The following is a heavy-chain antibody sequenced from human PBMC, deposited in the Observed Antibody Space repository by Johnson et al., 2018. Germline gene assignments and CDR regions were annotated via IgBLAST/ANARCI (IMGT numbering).Heavy chain of an antibody. CDR2: INSDGSST. V-gene: IGHV3-74*01. CDR1: GFTFSNYW. CDR3: VRVSGIAVADYFYYYMDV. Sequence: VQLQESGGGLAQPGGSLRLSCAASGFTFSNYWMYWVRQVPGRGLVWVSRINSDGSSTSYADSVKGRLTISRENAKNTLYLQMKSLRAEDTAVYYCVRVSGIAVADYFYYYMDVWGKGTTVTVSS. J-gene: IGHJ6*03. D-gene: IGHD6-19*01.